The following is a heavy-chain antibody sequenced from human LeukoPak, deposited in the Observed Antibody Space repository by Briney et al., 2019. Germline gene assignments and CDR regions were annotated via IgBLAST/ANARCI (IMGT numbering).Heavy chain of an antibody. CDR1: GYTFTGYY. CDR2: MNLNSGKT. CDR3: GRGYAMDV. Sequence: ASVKVSCEDSGYTFTGYYMRCVRQGIGGGLEWRGWMNLNSGKTGYRQAFQSRVTMTTNTSISTAYMELSSLRSEDTAVYYCGRGYAMDVWGQGTTVTVSS. J-gene: IGHJ6*02. V-gene: IGHV1-8*02.